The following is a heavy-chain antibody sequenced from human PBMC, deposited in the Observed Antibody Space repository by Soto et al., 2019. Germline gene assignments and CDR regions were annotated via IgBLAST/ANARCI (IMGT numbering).Heavy chain of an antibody. D-gene: IGHD6-13*01. J-gene: IGHJ6*02. CDR1: GYTFTSYY. Sequence: EASVKVSCKASGYTFTSYYMHWVRQAPGQGLEWMGIINPSGGSTSYAQKFQGRVTMTRDTSTSTVYMELSSLRSEDTAVYYCARAGIAAAGPLPKYYYYGMDVWGQGTTVTVSS. V-gene: IGHV1-46*01. CDR3: ARAGIAAAGPLPKYYYYGMDV. CDR2: INPSGGST.